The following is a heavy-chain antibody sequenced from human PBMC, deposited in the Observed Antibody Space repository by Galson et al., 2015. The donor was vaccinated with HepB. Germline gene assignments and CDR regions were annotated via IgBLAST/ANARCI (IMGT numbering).Heavy chain of an antibody. CDR3: ALSVSGPRNWYFDL. D-gene: IGHD6-19*01. J-gene: IGHJ2*01. V-gene: IGHV5-51*01. Sequence: QSGAEVKKPGESLKISCKGSGYTFTNYWIGWVRQMPGKGLEWMGIIYPFDSDTRYSPPFQGQVTMSVDKSISTAYLQWSSLRASDTAMYYCALSVSGPRNWYFDLWGRGTLVTVSS. CDR2: IYPFDSDT. CDR1: GYTFTNYW.